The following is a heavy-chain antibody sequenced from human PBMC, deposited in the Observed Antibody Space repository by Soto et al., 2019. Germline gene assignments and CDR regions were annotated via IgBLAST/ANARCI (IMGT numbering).Heavy chain of an antibody. CDR3: AKSAYYDFWSSHRFDP. CDR2: ISGSGGSP. CDR1: GFTFSSYA. V-gene: IGHV3-23*01. J-gene: IGHJ5*02. D-gene: IGHD3-3*01. Sequence: PGGSLRLSCAASGFTFSSYAMSRVRQAPGKGLERVSAISGSGGSPYYADSVKGRFTVSRDNSKNTLYLQMNSLRAEDTAVYYCAKSAYYDFWSSHRFDPWGQGTLVTVSS.